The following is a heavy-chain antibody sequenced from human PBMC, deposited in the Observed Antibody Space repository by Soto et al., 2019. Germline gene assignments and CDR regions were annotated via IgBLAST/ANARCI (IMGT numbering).Heavy chain of an antibody. CDR1: GFTLSSYW. CDR2: IKQDGSEK. Sequence: GGSLRLSCAASGFTLSSYWMHWVRQAPGKGLEWVANIKQDGSEKYYVDSVKGRFTISRDNAKNSLFLEMNSLRAEDTAVYYCARTYFDYWGQGTLVTVSS. J-gene: IGHJ4*02. CDR3: ARTYFDY. V-gene: IGHV3-7*05.